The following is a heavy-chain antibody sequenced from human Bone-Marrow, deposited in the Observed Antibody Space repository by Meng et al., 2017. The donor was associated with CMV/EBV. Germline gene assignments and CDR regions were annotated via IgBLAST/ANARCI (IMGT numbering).Heavy chain of an antibody. CDR3: ARAEMANPRTTPFDY. D-gene: IGHD5-24*01. CDR1: GGSFSGYY. V-gene: IGHV4-34*01. J-gene: IGHJ4*02. CDR2: INHSGST. Sequence: SETLSLTCAVYGGSFSGYYWSWIRQPPGKGLEWIGEINHSGSTNYNPSLKSRVTISVDTSKNQFTLKLSSVTAADTAVYYCARAEMANPRTTPFDYWGQGPLVTFYS.